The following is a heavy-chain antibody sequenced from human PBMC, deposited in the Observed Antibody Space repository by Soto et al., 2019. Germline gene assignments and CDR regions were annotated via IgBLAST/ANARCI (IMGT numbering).Heavy chain of an antibody. CDR2: IFPADFDI. CDR3: ARHDLGELSSSPDS. CDR1: GYSFISYW. D-gene: IGHD3-16*02. J-gene: IGHJ4*02. Sequence: GESLKISCKGSGYSFISYWIAWVRQMPGRGPEWMGMIFPADFDIRYSPSFEGHVTISADTSTTTAFLQWSSLKASDTAIYYCARHDLGELSSSPDSWGQGAVVTVSS. V-gene: IGHV5-51*01.